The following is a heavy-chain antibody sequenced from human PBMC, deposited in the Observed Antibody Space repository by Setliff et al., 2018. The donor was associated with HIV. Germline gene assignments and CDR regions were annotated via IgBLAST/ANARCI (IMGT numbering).Heavy chain of an antibody. J-gene: IGHJ4*02. CDR1: GGSISSSSYY. D-gene: IGHD6-19*01. Sequence: PSETLSLTCTVSGGSISSSSYYWGWIRQPPGKGLEWIGSIYYSGRTYYNSSLKSRVTISVDTSKNQFSLKLSSVTAADTAVYYCAGMGRRGWFIDYWGQGTLVTVSS. CDR2: IYYSGRT. CDR3: AGMGRRGWFIDY. V-gene: IGHV4-39*01.